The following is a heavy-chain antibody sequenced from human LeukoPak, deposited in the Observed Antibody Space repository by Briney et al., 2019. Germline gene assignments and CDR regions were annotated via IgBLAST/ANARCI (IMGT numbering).Heavy chain of an antibody. Sequence: ASVKVSCKASGYTFTSYYMHWVRQAPGQGLEWMGIINPSGGSTSYARKFQGRVTMTRDTSTSTVYMELSSLRSEDTAVYYCARVGGVVATIRATYFDYWGQGTLVTVSS. CDR1: GYTFTSYY. CDR2: INPSGGST. D-gene: IGHD5-24*01. V-gene: IGHV1-46*01. J-gene: IGHJ4*02. CDR3: ARVGGVVATIRATYFDY.